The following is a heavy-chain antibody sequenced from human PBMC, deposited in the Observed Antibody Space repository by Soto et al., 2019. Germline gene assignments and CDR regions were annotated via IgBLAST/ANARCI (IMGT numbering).Heavy chain of an antibody. D-gene: IGHD2-15*01. CDR1: GFTFDDYT. V-gene: IGHV3-43*01. CDR3: AKDFGGKPRNLYYYYGMDV. Sequence: GGSLRLSCAASGFTFDDYTMHWVRQAPGKGLEWVSLISWDGGSTYYADSVKGRFTISRDNSKNSLYLQMNSLRTEDTALYYCAKDFGGKPRNLYYYYGMDVWGQGTTVTVSS. CDR2: ISWDGGST. J-gene: IGHJ6*02.